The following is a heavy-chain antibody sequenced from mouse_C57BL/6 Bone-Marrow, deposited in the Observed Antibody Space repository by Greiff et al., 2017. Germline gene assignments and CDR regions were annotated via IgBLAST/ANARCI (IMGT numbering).Heavy chain of an antibody. CDR1: GFTFTDYY. CDR2: VYPYNGGT. D-gene: IGHD1-1*01. J-gene: IGHJ1*03. Sequence: EVQLQESGPVLVKPGPSVKISCKASGFTFTDYYMHWVKQSHGKSLEWIGLVYPYNGGTSYNQKFKGKATLTVDTSSSTAYMELNSLTSEDSAVYYCATPFYYGSSYGYFDVWGTGTTVTVSS. V-gene: IGHV1-36*01. CDR3: ATPFYYGSSYGYFDV.